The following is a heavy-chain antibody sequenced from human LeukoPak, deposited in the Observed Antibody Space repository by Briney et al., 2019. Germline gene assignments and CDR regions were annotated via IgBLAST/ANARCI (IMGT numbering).Heavy chain of an antibody. CDR3: TRGPPDGSGNYYPGDF. CDR2: ISSDGTNT. J-gene: IGHJ4*02. D-gene: IGHD3-10*01. CDR1: GLTFSNLK. Sequence: GGSLRLSCAVSGLTFSNLKMNWVRQAPGKGLVWVSRISSDGTNTNYADSVKGRFTISRDNAKNTLYLQMNSLRVEDTAVYYCTRGPPDGSGNYYPGDFWGQGTLVTVSS. V-gene: IGHV3-74*01.